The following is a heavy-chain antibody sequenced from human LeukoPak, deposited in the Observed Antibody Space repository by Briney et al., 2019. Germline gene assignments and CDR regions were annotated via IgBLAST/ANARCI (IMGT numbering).Heavy chain of an antibody. CDR3: ARRVLQGYRREDAFDI. Sequence: PSETLSLTCTGSGGSISSYYWSWIRQPPGKGLEWIGYIYYSGSTNYNPSLKSRVTISVDTSKNQFSLKLSSVTAADTAVYYCARRVLQGYRREDAFDIWGQGTMVTVSS. J-gene: IGHJ3*02. CDR2: IYYSGST. V-gene: IGHV4-59*08. CDR1: GGSISSYY. D-gene: IGHD2/OR15-2a*01.